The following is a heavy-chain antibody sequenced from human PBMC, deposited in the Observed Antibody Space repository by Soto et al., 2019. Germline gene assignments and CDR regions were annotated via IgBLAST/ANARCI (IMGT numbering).Heavy chain of an antibody. J-gene: IGHJ4*02. CDR3: TRHSVDY. CDR1: GFSFSDSA. CDR2: TRSKAHSYAT. V-gene: IGHV3-73*02. Sequence: EVQLVESGGGLVQPGGSLKLSCAASGFSFSDSAIHWVRQASGKGLEWVGRTRSKAHSYATVFAASVKGRFTIYRDDSKNTVYLQMNSLKTEYWALYYWTRHSVDYWGQGTLVTVSS.